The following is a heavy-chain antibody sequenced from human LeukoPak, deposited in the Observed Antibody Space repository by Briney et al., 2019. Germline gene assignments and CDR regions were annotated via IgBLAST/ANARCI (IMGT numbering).Heavy chain of an antibody. D-gene: IGHD6-6*01. CDR1: GYTFTSNY. J-gene: IGHJ4*02. V-gene: IGHV1-46*01. Sequence: ASVKVSCKAFGYTFTSNYMHWVRQAPGQGPEWMGVISPSGGSTTYAQKFQGRVTLTRDMSTSTDYLELSSLRSEDTAVYYCARLDGSSSPFDYWGQGTLVTVSS. CDR3: ARLDGSSSPFDY. CDR2: ISPSGGST.